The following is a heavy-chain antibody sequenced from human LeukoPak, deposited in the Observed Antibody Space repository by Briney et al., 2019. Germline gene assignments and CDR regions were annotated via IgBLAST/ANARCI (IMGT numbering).Heavy chain of an antibody. J-gene: IGHJ4*02. Sequence: GGSLRLSCTASGVTLSNYAVHWVRRPPGRGLEWVAAISFDGTNKYYGDSVEGRFSVSRDNSKNTVYLQMNSLRPDDTAMYYCATDYGDYEPIDYWGQGTLVTVSS. D-gene: IGHD4-17*01. CDR2: ISFDGTNK. CDR1: GVTLSNYA. V-gene: IGHV3-30*04. CDR3: ATDYGDYEPIDY.